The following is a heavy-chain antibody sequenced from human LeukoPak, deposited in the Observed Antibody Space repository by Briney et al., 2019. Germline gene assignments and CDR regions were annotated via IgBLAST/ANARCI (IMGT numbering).Heavy chain of an antibody. CDR3: ANDGAYYDSSTDAFDI. J-gene: IGHJ3*02. D-gene: IGHD3-22*01. Sequence: GGSLRLSCAASGFTFSSYTMNWVRQAPGKGLEWVSSISSSSSYIYYADSVKGRFTISRDNGKNSLYLQMNSLRAEDTAVYYCANDGAYYDSSTDAFDIWGQGTMVTVSS. CDR1: GFTFSSYT. V-gene: IGHV3-21*04. CDR2: ISSSSSYI.